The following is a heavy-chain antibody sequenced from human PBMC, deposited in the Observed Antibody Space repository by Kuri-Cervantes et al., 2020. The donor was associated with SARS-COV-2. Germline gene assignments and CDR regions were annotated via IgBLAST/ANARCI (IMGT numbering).Heavy chain of an antibody. CDR1: GFTFTSSA. CDR2: IVVGSGNT. CDR3: ARDRYSGSYKNPLMDV. J-gene: IGHJ6*02. V-gene: IGHV1-58*01. Sequence: SVKVSCKASGFTFTSSAVQWERQARGQRLEWIGWIVVGSGNTNYAQKFQERVTITRDMSTSTAYMELSSLRSEDTAVYYCARDRYSGSYKNPLMDVWGQGTTVTVSS. D-gene: IGHD1-26*01.